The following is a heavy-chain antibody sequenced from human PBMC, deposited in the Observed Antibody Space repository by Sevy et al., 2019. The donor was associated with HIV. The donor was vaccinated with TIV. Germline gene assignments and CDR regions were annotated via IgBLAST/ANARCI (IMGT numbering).Heavy chain of an antibody. Sequence: GGSLRLSCVASGFSFSNYWMNWVRQAPGKGLEWVAKIKGDGSEEDYVDSEQGRFTISRDNAKNSLYLQRNNLRAEDTAVDYCERVRWIVVAGRYYYYGLDVWGQGTTVTVSS. CDR1: GFSFSNYW. V-gene: IGHV3-7*04. CDR2: IKGDGSEE. CDR3: ERVRWIVVAGRYYYYGLDV. D-gene: IGHD6-19*01. J-gene: IGHJ6*02.